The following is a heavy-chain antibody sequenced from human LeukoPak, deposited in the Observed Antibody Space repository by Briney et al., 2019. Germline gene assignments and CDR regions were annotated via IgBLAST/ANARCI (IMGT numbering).Heavy chain of an antibody. V-gene: IGHV1-8*01. Sequence: ASVKVSCKASGYTFTSYDINWVRHATGQGLEWMGWMNPNSGNTGYAQKFQGRVTVTRNTSISTAYMELSSLRSEDTAVYYCARVFADPNWFDPWGQGTLVTVSS. J-gene: IGHJ5*02. CDR1: GYTFTSYD. D-gene: IGHD3-3*01. CDR2: MNPNSGNT. CDR3: ARVFADPNWFDP.